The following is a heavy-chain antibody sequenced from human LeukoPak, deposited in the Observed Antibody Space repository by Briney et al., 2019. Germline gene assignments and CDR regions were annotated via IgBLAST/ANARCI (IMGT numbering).Heavy chain of an antibody. J-gene: IGHJ3*02. D-gene: IGHD3-9*01. CDR1: GFTFSSYA. Sequence: PGGSLRLSCTASGFTFSSYAMSWVRQAPGKGLEWVSAISGSGGSTYYADSVKGRFTISRDNSKNTLYLQMNSLRAEDTAVYYCAKDEVRYFDWLSAFDIWGQGTMVTVSS. CDR2: ISGSGGST. CDR3: AKDEVRYFDWLSAFDI. V-gene: IGHV3-23*01.